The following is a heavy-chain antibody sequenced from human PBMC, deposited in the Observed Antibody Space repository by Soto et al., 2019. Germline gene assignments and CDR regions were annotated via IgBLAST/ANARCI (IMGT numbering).Heavy chain of an antibody. CDR2: INHSGST. CDR3: AKAFMIRGVIITLDH. J-gene: IGHJ4*02. V-gene: IGHV4-34*01. CDR1: GGSFSGYY. Sequence: SETLSLTCAVYGGSFSGYYWSWIRQPPGKGLEWIGEINHSGSTNYNPSLKSRVTISVDKAKSQFSLNLSSLTAADTAVYYCAKAFMIRGVIITLDHWGQGILVTVSS. D-gene: IGHD3-10*01.